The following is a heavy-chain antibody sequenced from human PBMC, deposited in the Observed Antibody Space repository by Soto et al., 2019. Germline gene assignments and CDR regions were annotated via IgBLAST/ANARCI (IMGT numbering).Heavy chain of an antibody. J-gene: IGHJ1*01. V-gene: IGHV4-39*01. Sequence: SETLSLTCTVSGGSISSSSYYWGWIRQPPGKGLEWIGSIYYSGSTYYNPSLKSRVTISVDTSKNQFSLKLSSVTAADTAVYYCARHTNLDCSGGSCYLSEYFQHWGQGTLVTVSS. CDR2: IYYSGST. CDR1: GGSISSSSYY. CDR3: ARHTNLDCSGGSCYLSEYFQH. D-gene: IGHD2-15*01.